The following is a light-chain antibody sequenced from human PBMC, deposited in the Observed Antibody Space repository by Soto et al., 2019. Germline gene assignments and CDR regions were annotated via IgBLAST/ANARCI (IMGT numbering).Light chain of an antibody. V-gene: IGLV2-14*01. J-gene: IGLJ2*01. Sequence: QSALTQPASVSGSPGQSITISCTGSSSDVGGYNYVSWYQQHPDKAPKLMIYEVSNRPSGVSNRFSGSKSGNTASLTISGLQAEDEADYYCSSYTTTKTLVFGGGTKVTVL. CDR1: SSDVGGYNY. CDR2: EVS. CDR3: SSYTTTKTLV.